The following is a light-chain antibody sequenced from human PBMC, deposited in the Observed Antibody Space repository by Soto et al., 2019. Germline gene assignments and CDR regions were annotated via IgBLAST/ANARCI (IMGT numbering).Light chain of an antibody. Sequence: QSVLTQPPSVSGAPGQRVTISCTGSSSNIGAGYDVHWYQQLPGTAPKLLIYGNSNRPSGVPDRFSGSKSGTSASLAIIGLQAEDEADYYCQSYDRSLVVFGGGTKLTVL. CDR1: SSNIGAGYD. J-gene: IGLJ2*01. CDR3: QSYDRSLVV. CDR2: GNS. V-gene: IGLV1-40*01.